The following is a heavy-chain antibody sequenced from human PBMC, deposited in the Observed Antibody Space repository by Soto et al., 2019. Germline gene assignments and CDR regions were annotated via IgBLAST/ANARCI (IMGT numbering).Heavy chain of an antibody. D-gene: IGHD4-4*01. V-gene: IGHV4-31*03. CDR2: IYYSGST. Sequence: TLSLTCTVSGGSISSGGYYWSWIRQHPGKGLEWIGYIYYSGSTYYNPSLKSRVTISVDTSKNQFSLKLSSATAADTAVYYCARHSNRNYGLYHFDYWGLGALVTVSS. CDR1: GGSISSGGYY. J-gene: IGHJ4*02. CDR3: ARHSNRNYGLYHFDY.